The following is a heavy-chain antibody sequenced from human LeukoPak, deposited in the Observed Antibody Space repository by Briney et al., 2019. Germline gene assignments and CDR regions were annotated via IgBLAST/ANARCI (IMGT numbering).Heavy chain of an antibody. CDR3: ARHPLLPMYFFDY. CDR1: GGSISTYY. J-gene: IGHJ4*02. CDR2: IHYSGST. V-gene: IGHV4-39*01. D-gene: IGHD3-22*01. Sequence: PSETLSLTCTVSGGSISTYYWSWIRQPPGKGLEWIGSIHYSGSTYYNPSLKSRVTISVDTSKNQFSLKLSSVTGADTAVYYCARHPLLPMYFFDYWGQGTLVTVSS.